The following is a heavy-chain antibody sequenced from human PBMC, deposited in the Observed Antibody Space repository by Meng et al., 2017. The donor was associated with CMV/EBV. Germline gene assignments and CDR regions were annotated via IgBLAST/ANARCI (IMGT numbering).Heavy chain of an antibody. CDR3: ARDGGGDGCGGDCYYYYYGMDV. Sequence: GESLKISCAASGFTFSSYSMNWVRQAPGKGLEWVSSISSSSSYIYYADSVKGRFTISRDNAKNSLYLQMNSLRAEDTAVYYCARDGGGDGCGGDCYYYYYGMDVWGQGTTVTVSS. V-gene: IGHV3-21*01. J-gene: IGHJ6*02. CDR1: GFTFSSYS. D-gene: IGHD2-21*01. CDR2: ISSSSSYI.